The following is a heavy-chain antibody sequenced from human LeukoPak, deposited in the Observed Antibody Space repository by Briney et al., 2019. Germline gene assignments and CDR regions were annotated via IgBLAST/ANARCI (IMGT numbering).Heavy chain of an antibody. CDR3: ARAPGAAID. Sequence: PSQTLSLTCSVSGASIRSGDHHWSWLRQSPGKGLEWIGYIYFSGSRSSNPSLRSRLTISVDTSKNQFSLKLNSVTAADTAVYYCARAPGAAIDWGQGTLVTVSA. V-gene: IGHV4-30-4*08. D-gene: IGHD2-2*01. J-gene: IGHJ4*02. CDR2: IYFSGSR. CDR1: GASIRSGDHH.